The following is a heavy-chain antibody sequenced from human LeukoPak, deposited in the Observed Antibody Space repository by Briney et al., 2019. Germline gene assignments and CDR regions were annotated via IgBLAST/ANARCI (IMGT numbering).Heavy chain of an antibody. D-gene: IGHD6-19*01. CDR2: VRSSGGET. CDR3: ARGTFSMYSSGWYVGD. V-gene: IGHV3-23*01. CDR1: GFTFSSYT. Sequence: GGSLRLSCAASGFTFSSYTMGWVRQAPGEGLEWVSAVRSSGGETFYADSVKGRFTISGDNGKNSLYLQMNSLRAEDTAIYYCARGTFSMYSSGWYVGDWGQGTLVTVSS. J-gene: IGHJ4*02.